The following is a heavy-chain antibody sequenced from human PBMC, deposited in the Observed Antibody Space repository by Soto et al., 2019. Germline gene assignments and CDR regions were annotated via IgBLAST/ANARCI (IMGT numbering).Heavy chain of an antibody. J-gene: IGHJ3*02. CDR3: ARGSSIAARPPVTGAFDI. CDR1: GYTFTSYD. D-gene: IGHD6-6*01. CDR2: MNPNSGNT. Sequence: ASVKVSCKASGYTFTSYDINWVRQATGQGLEWMGWMNPNSGNTGYAQKFQGRVTMTRNTSISTAYMELSSLRSEDTAVYYCARGSSIAARPPVTGAFDIWGQGXMVTV. V-gene: IGHV1-8*01.